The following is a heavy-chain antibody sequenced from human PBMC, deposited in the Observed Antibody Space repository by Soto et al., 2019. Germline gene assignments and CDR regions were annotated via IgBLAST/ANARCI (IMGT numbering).Heavy chain of an antibody. V-gene: IGHV3-21*01. Sequence: PGGSLRLSCAASGFTFSSYSMNWVRQAPGKGLEWVSSISSSSSYIYYADSVKGRFTISRDNAKNSLYLQMNSLRAEDTAVYYCARGSERYYYGMDVWGQGTTVTVSS. CDR3: ARGSERYYYGMDV. CDR1: GFTFSSYS. J-gene: IGHJ6*02. CDR2: ISSSSSYI.